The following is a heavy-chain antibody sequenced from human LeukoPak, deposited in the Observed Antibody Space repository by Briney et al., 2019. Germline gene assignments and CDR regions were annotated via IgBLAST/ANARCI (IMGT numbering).Heavy chain of an antibody. CDR3: AKDLDITMVRGPFDY. D-gene: IGHD3-10*01. J-gene: IGHJ4*02. CDR1: GYTFTSYA. V-gene: IGHV7-4-1*02. Sequence: GASVKVSCKASGYTFTSYAMNWVRQAPGQGLEWMGWINTNTGNPTYAQGFTGRFVFSLDTSVSTAYLQISSLKAEDTAVYYCAKDLDITMVRGPFDYWGQGTLVTVSS. CDR2: INTNTGNP.